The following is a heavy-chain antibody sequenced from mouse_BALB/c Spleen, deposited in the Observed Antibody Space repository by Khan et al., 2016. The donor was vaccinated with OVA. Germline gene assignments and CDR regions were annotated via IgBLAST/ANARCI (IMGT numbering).Heavy chain of an antibody. D-gene: IGHD1-1*01. J-gene: IGHJ4*01. CDR2: ISYSGST. Sequence: EVQLQESGPGLVKPSQSLSLTCTVTGYSITSNYAWNWIRQFPGNKLEWMGYISYSGSTSYNPSLKSRISITRDTSKKQFFLQLNSVTTEDTATYYCARKNYYGYAVDYWGQGTSVTFSS. CDR1: GYSITSNYA. V-gene: IGHV3-2*02. CDR3: ARKNYYGYAVDY.